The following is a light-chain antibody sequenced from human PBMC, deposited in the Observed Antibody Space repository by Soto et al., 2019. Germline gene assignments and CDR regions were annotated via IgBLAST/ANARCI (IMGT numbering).Light chain of an antibody. CDR3: QLYNTYSGT. CDR2: GAS. V-gene: IGKV3-15*01. J-gene: IGKJ1*01. Sequence: EIVMTQSPATLSASPGERATLSCRASQSVSSNLAWYQQKPGQAPGLLIYGASTRATGIPARFSGSGSGTEFILTISSLQPDDFATYYCQLYNTYSGTFGQGTKVDIK. CDR1: QSVSSN.